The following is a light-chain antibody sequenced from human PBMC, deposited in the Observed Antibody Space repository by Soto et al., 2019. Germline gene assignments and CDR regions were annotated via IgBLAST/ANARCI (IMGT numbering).Light chain of an antibody. V-gene: IGLV1-40*01. Sequence: QSVLTQPPSVSEAPGHTVTISCTGSRSNIGAGYDVHWYQQRPGTAPKLLIFGNINRPSGVPDRFSGSKSGPSASLAITGLQAEDEGDYYCQSYDSTLSARYVFGTGTKGTVL. CDR1: RSNIGAGYD. J-gene: IGLJ1*01. CDR2: GNI. CDR3: QSYDSTLSARYV.